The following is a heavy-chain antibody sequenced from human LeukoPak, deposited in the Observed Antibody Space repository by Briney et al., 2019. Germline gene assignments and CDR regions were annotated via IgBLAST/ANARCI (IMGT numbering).Heavy chain of an antibody. J-gene: IGHJ4*02. CDR2: IKPKTDGETT. V-gene: IGHV3-15*07. D-gene: IGHD2-21*01. Sequence: GGSLRLSCVVSGVTFSSHWMNWVRQAPGKGLEWVGRIKPKTDGETTEYAAPVKDRFSISRDDSKSMMYLQMNSLKTEDTAVYYCITPLPYSAQGGQGTLVTVSS. CDR3: ITPLPYSAQ. CDR1: GVTFSSHW.